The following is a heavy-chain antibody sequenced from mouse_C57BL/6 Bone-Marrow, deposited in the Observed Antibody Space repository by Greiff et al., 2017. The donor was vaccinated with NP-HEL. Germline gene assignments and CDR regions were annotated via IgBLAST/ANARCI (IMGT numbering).Heavy chain of an antibody. CDR2: IWSGGST. J-gene: IGHJ1*03. CDR3: ARNNGGYWYFDV. V-gene: IGHV2-2*01. CDR1: GFSLTSYG. Sequence: VKLQQSGPGLVQPSQCLSITCTVSGFSLTSYGVHWVRQSPGKGLEWLGVIWSGGSTDYNAAFISRLSISKDNSKSQVFFKMNSLQADDTAIYYCARNNGGYWYFDVWGTGSTVTVSS.